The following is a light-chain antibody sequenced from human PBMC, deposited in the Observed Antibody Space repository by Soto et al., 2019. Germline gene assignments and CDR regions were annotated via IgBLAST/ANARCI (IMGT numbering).Light chain of an antibody. CDR1: QSVLYSSNNKNY. V-gene: IGKV4-1*01. J-gene: IGKJ1*01. CDR3: QQYYSTPPT. Sequence: DILMTQSPDSLAVSLGERATINRKSSQSVLYSSNNKNYLAWYQQKPGQPPKLLIYWASTRESGVPDRFSGSGSGTDFTLTISSLQAEDVAVYYCQQYYSTPPTFGQGTKVDIK. CDR2: WAS.